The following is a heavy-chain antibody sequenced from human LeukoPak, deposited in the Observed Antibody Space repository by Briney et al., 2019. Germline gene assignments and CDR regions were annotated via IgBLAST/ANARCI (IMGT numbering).Heavy chain of an antibody. CDR1: GFTFSDYW. D-gene: IGHD2-15*01. CDR3: ARDSPRYCSGGSCFNDY. Sequence: PGGSLRLSCAASGFTFSDYWIHWVRQAPGKGLVWVSRINTDGSITNYADSVKGRFTISRDNAKNSLYLQMNSLRDEDTAVYYCARDSPRYCSGGSCFNDYWGQGTLVTVSS. CDR2: INTDGSIT. V-gene: IGHV3-74*01. J-gene: IGHJ4*02.